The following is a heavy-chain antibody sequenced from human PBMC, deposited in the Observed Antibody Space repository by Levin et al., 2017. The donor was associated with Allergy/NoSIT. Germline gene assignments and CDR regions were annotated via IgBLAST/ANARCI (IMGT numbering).Heavy chain of an antibody. CDR2: IYYSGST. V-gene: IGHV4-39*01. J-gene: IGHJ4*02. CDR1: GGSISSSSSY. D-gene: IGHD6-19*01. CDR3: ARLAYSSGWLIDY. Sequence: PSETLSLTCTVSGGSISSSSSYWGWIRQPPGKGLEWIGGIYYSGSTYYNPSLKSRVTISVDTSKNQFSLKLSSVTAADTAVYYCARLAYSSGWLIDYWGQGTLVTVSS.